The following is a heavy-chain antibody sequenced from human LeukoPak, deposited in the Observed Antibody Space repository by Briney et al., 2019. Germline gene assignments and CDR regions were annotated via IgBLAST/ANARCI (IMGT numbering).Heavy chain of an antibody. D-gene: IGHD6-13*01. CDR1: GFTFSDYY. CDR2: IRNQANGRTT. J-gene: IGHJ4*02. CDR3: TSSPSSGSFVFDY. Sequence: GGSLRLSCAASGFTFSDYYMEWVRQAPGKGLEWVGRIRNQANGRTTEYATSVRGRFIISRDDSQNSIYLQMNSLKTEDTAVYYCTSSPSSGSFVFDYWGQGTLVTVSS. V-gene: IGHV3-72*01.